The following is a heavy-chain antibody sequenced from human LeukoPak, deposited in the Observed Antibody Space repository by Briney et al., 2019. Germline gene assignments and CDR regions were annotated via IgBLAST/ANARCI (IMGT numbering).Heavy chain of an antibody. CDR2: ISYDGSNK. V-gene: IGHV3-30*18. CDR3: AKTEGLLWFGELSFLDY. J-gene: IGHJ4*02. D-gene: IGHD3-10*01. Sequence: GGSLRLSCAASGFTFSSYGMHWVRQAPGKGLEWVAVISYDGSNKYYADSVKGRFTISRDNARNSLYLQMDSLRAEDTAVYYCAKTEGLLWFGELSFLDYWGQGTLVTVSS. CDR1: GFTFSSYG.